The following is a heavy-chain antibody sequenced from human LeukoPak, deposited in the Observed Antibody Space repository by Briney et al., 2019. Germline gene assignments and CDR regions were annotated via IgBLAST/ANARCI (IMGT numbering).Heavy chain of an antibody. V-gene: IGHV1-2*02. D-gene: IGHD1-26*01. Sequence: ASVKVSCKASGYTFTGYYMHWVRQAPGQGLEWMGWINPNSGGTNYAQKFQGRVTMTRDTSISTAYMELSRLRSDDTAVYYCARGGATNFIPPDAFDIWGQGTMVTVSS. CDR1: GYTFTGYY. CDR3: ARGGATNFIPPDAFDI. CDR2: INPNSGGT. J-gene: IGHJ3*02.